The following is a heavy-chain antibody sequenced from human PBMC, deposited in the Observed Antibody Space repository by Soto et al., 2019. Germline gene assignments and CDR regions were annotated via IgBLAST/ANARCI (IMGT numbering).Heavy chain of an antibody. D-gene: IGHD3-16*01. CDR1: GFTFSNAW. V-gene: IGHV3-15*01. CDR2: IKSKTDGGTT. CDR3: TTDGGSNYDYYYMDV. Sequence: GGSLRLSCAASGFTFSNAWMSWVRQAPGKGLEWVGRIKSKTDGGTTDYAAPVKGRFTISRDDSKNTLYLQMNSLKTEDTAVYYCTTDGGSNYDYYYMDVWGKGTTVTV. J-gene: IGHJ6*03.